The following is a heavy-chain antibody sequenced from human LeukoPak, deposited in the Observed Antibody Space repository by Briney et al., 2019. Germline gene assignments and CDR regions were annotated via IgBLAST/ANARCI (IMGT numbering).Heavy chain of an antibody. CDR3: ARDQVGATPLIDY. Sequence: GGSLRPSCAASGFTFSSYSMNWVRQAPGKGLEWVSSISSSSSYIYYADSVKGRFTISRDNAKNSLYLQMNSLRAEDTAVYYCARDQVGATPLIDYWGQGTLVTVSS. CDR2: ISSSSSYI. V-gene: IGHV3-21*01. J-gene: IGHJ4*02. CDR1: GFTFSSYS. D-gene: IGHD1-26*01.